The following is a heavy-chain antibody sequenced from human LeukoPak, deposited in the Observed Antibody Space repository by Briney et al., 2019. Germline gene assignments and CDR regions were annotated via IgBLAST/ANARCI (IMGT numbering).Heavy chain of an antibody. V-gene: IGHV3-53*01. CDR1: GFTVSSNY. Sequence: GGSLRLSCAASGFTVSSNYMSWVRQAPGKGLEWVSVIYSGGSTYYADSVKGRFTNSRDNSKNTLYLQMNSLRAEDTAVYYCAGVRVTTTLIDYWGQGTLVTVSS. J-gene: IGHJ4*02. CDR2: IYSGGST. CDR3: AGVRVTTTLIDY. D-gene: IGHD4-17*01.